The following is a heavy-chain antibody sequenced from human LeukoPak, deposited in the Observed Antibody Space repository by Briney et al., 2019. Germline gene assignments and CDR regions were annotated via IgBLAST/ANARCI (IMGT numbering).Heavy chain of an antibody. CDR2: INPNSGGT. Sequence: GASVKVSCKASGYTFTGYYMHWVRQAPGQGLEWMGWINPNSGGTNYAQKFQGRVTMTRDTSISTAYMELSRLRSDDTAVYYCARPSVGRSRRDFDYWGQGTLVTVSS. D-gene: IGHD1-26*01. V-gene: IGHV1-2*02. J-gene: IGHJ4*02. CDR3: ARPSVGRSRRDFDY. CDR1: GYTFTGYY.